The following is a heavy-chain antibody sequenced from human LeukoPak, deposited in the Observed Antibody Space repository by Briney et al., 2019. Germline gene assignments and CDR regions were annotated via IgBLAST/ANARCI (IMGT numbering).Heavy chain of an antibody. D-gene: IGHD5-18*01. J-gene: IGHJ5*02. V-gene: IGHV3-30-3*01. CDR2: ISYDGSNK. CDR3: AKNGGYSYGSDA. CDR1: GFTFSSYA. Sequence: QPGGSLRLSCAASGFTFSSYAMHWVRQAPGKGLEWVAVISYDGSNKYYADSVKGRFTISRDNSRNTLYLQMNSLRAEDTAVYYCAKNGGYSYGSDAWGQGTLVTVSS.